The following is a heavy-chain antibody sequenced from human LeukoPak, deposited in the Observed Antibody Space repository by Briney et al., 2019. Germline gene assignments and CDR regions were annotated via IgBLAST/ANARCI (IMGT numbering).Heavy chain of an antibody. D-gene: IGHD1-1*01. Sequence: GGSLRLSCAAFGFTFSSYAMSWVRQAPGKGLEWVSAICGSGGSTYYADSVKGRFTISRDNSKNTLYLQMNSLRAEDTAVYYCAAHTRNYYYYYYMDVWGKGTTVTVSS. CDR3: AAHTRNYYYYYYMDV. CDR1: GFTFSSYA. V-gene: IGHV3-23*01. CDR2: ICGSGGST. J-gene: IGHJ6*03.